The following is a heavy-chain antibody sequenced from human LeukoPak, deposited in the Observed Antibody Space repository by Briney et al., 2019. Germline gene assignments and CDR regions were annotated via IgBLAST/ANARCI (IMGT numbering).Heavy chain of an antibody. Sequence: GASVKVSCKASGGTFSSYAISWVRQAPGQGLEWMGGIIPIFGTANYAQKFQGRVTITADESTSTAYMELSSLRSEDTAVYYCAKSWPRSGAIKTFDYWGQGTLVTVSS. V-gene: IGHV1-69*13. D-gene: IGHD3-10*01. J-gene: IGHJ4*02. CDR3: AKSWPRSGAIKTFDY. CDR1: GGTFSSYA. CDR2: IIPIFGTA.